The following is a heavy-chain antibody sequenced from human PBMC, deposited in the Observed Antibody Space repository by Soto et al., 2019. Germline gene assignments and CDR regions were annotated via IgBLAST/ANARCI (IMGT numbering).Heavy chain of an antibody. CDR2: ISYDGSIK. D-gene: IGHD5-18*01. Sequence: GGSLRLSCAASGFTFRGHGMHWVRQAPGRGLEWVALISYDGSIKYYADSVRGRFTISRDNSRNTLYLEMNSLRAEDTAVYYCANSEYSRYKNIDVWGQGTTVTVSS. CDR3: ANSEYSRYKNIDV. V-gene: IGHV3-30*18. J-gene: IGHJ6*02. CDR1: GFTFRGHG.